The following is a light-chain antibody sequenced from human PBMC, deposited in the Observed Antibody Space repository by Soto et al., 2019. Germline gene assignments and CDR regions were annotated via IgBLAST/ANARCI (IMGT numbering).Light chain of an antibody. CDR2: GAS. CDR3: QQADSFPLT. CDR1: QDISSL. J-gene: IGKJ4*01. V-gene: IGKV1D-12*01. Sequence: DIQMTQSPSSVSASIGDRATITCRASQDISSLLAWYQQKPGKAPKLLIYGASTLQSGVPSRFSGSGSGTDFALTISSLQPEDFATYFCQQADSFPLTFGGGTKVDIK.